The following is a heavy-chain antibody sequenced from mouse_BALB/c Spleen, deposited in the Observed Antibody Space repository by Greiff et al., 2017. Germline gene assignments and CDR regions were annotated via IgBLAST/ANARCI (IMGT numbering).Heavy chain of an antibody. CDR3: ARGPRYDIFAY. V-gene: IGHV1-7*01. D-gene: IGHD2-14*01. CDR2: INPSTGYT. J-gene: IGHJ3*01. CDR1: GYTFTSYW. Sequence: QVQLKESGAELAKPGASVKMSCKASGYTFTSYWMHWVKQRPGQGLEWIGYINPSTGYTEYNQKFKDKATLTADKSSSTAYMQLSSLTSEDSAVYYCARGPRYDIFAYWGQGTLVTVSA.